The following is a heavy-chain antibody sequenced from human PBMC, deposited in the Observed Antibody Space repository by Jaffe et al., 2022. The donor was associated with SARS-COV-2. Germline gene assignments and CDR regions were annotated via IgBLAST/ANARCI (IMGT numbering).Heavy chain of an antibody. D-gene: IGHD5-12*01. CDR3: ARDVDPFDL. CDR1: GDSVSRSSVA. Sequence: HVQLQQSGPGLVKPSQTLSLTCAISGDSVSRSSVAWNWIRQSPSRGLEWLGRTYYRSKWNNDYAVSVRGRITINPDTSKNQFSLQLNSVTPDDTAVYYCARDVDPFDLWGQGTLVTVSS. V-gene: IGHV6-1*01. J-gene: IGHJ4*02. CDR2: TYYRSKWNN.